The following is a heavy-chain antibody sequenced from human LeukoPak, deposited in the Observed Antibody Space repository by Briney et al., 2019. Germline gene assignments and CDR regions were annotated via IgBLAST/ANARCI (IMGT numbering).Heavy chain of an antibody. CDR1: GGTFSSYA. Sequence: SVKVSCKASGGTFSSYAISWVRQAPGQGLEWMGRIIPILGIANYAQKFQGRVTITADKSTSTAYMELSSLRSEDTAVYYCARDFEGRDSSGYCFDYWGQGTLVTVSS. J-gene: IGHJ4*02. CDR2: IIPILGIA. D-gene: IGHD3-22*01. V-gene: IGHV1-69*04. CDR3: ARDFEGRDSSGYCFDY.